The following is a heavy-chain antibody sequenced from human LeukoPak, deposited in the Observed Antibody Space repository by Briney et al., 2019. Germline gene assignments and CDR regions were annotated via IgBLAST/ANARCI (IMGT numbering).Heavy chain of an antibody. CDR1: GFTFSSYA. J-gene: IGHJ4*02. CDR3: ARELFSQWLVQGY. V-gene: IGHV3-23*01. CDR2: ISGSGGST. Sequence: PGGSLRLSCAASGFTFSSYAMSWVRQAPGKGLEWVSAISGSGGSTYYADSVKGRFTISRDNSKNSLYLQMNSLRAEDTAVHYCARELFSQWLVQGYWGQGTLVTVSS. D-gene: IGHD6-19*01.